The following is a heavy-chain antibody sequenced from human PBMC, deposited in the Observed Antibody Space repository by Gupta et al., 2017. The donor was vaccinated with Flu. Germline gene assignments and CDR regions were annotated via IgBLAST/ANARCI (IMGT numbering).Heavy chain of an antibody. V-gene: IGHV1-69*01. J-gene: IGHJ6*02. D-gene: IGHD6-19*01. CDR3: ATGASSASSLDYFYGLDV. CDR2: IIPIFGSA. Sequence: VRQAPGQGLEWLGGIIPIFGSANYAQKFHDRVTVTADGSTSTVYMELSSLRFEDTAVYYCATGASSASSLDYFYGLDVWGHGTTVTVSS.